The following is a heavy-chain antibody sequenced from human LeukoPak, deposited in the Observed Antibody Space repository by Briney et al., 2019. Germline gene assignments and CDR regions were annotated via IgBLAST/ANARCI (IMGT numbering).Heavy chain of an antibody. CDR2: INHSGST. V-gene: IGHV4-34*01. D-gene: IGHD3-10*01. CDR1: GGSFSGYY. Sequence: SETLSLTCAVYGGSFSGYYWSWIRQPPGKGLEWIGEINHSGSTNYNPSLKSRVTISVDTSKNQFSLKLSSVTAADTAVYYCAGQMRLWFGKHNGNFDYWGQGTLVTVSS. CDR3: AGQMRLWFGKHNGNFDY. J-gene: IGHJ4*02.